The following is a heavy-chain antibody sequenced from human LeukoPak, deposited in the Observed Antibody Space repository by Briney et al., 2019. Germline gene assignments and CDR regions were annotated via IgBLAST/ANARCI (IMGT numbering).Heavy chain of an antibody. Sequence: SETLSLTCTVSGGSISSSSYYWGWIRQPPGKGLEWIGSIYYSGSTYYNPSLKSRVTISVDTSKNQFSLKLSSVTAADTAVYYCARATFSIVGATGPLVAFDIWGQGTMVTVSS. CDR3: ARATFSIVGATGPLVAFDI. V-gene: IGHV4-39*01. D-gene: IGHD1-26*01. CDR2: IYYSGST. CDR1: GGSISSSSYY. J-gene: IGHJ3*02.